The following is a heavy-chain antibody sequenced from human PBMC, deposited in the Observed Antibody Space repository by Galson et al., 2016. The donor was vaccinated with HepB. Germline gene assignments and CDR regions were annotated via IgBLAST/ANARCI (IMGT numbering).Heavy chain of an antibody. D-gene: IGHD6-19*01. V-gene: IGHV4-39*01. CDR2: VFYSGSM. Sequence: SETLSLTCNVSGGSISSTSYYWAWIRQPPGKGLEWIGSVFYSGSMFYNPSLKSRSTISVDTSKNQLSLKVTSATAADTALYYCATTGWIGYWGQGTLVTVSS. CDR3: ATTGWIGY. CDR1: GGSISSTSYY. J-gene: IGHJ4*02.